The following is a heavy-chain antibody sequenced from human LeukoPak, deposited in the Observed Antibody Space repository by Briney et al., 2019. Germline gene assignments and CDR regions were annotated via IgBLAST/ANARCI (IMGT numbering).Heavy chain of an antibody. J-gene: IGHJ3*02. D-gene: IGHD1-26*01. Sequence: PSETLSLTCTVSGGSISSGGYYWSWIRQHPGKGLEWIGNIYYSGSTYYNPSLKSRVTISVDTSKNQFSLKLSSVTAADTAVYYCARHQRILGAPAAFDIWGQGTMVTVSS. V-gene: IGHV4-39*01. CDR1: GGSISSGGYY. CDR2: IYYSGST. CDR3: ARHQRILGAPAAFDI.